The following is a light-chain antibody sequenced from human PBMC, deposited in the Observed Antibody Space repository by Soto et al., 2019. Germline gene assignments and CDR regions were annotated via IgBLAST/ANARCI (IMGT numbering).Light chain of an antibody. CDR3: QHLNSYPPT. V-gene: IGKV1-9*01. Sequence: DIQLTQSPSFLSASVGDRVTITCRASQGISSYLAWYQQKPGKAPNLLIYAASTLQSGVPSRFSGSGSGTEFTLTISSLQPEDFATYYCQHLNSYPPTFGGGTKVEI. CDR2: AAS. CDR1: QGISSY. J-gene: IGKJ4*01.